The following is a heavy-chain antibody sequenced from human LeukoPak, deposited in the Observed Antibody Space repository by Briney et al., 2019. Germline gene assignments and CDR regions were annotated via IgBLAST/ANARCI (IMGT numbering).Heavy chain of an antibody. D-gene: IGHD3-22*01. CDR3: ARHYYDSSGYYSCDY. J-gene: IGHJ4*02. CDR1: GFTFGSYS. CDR2: IISSGTYM. Sequence: GGSLRLSCAASGFTFGSYSMNWVRQAPGKGLEWVSSIISSGTYMYYADSVKGRFTISRDNAKNSLYLQMNSLRAEDTAVYYCARHYYDSSGYYSCDYWGQGTLVTVSS. V-gene: IGHV3-21*06.